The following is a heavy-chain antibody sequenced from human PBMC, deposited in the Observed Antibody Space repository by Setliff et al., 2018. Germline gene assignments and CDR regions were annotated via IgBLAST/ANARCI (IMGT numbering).Heavy chain of an antibody. Sequence: PGGSLRLSCAASGFTFSAYWMHWVRQAPGKGLLWVSRINSDGSSTRYADFVEGRFAISRDNSGSILYLLMNSLRGEDTATYYCARDPNGDYIGAFDPWGQGIQVTVSS. V-gene: IGHV3-74*01. D-gene: IGHD4-17*01. CDR2: INSDGSST. CDR3: ARDPNGDYIGAFDP. CDR1: GFTFSAYW. J-gene: IGHJ5*02.